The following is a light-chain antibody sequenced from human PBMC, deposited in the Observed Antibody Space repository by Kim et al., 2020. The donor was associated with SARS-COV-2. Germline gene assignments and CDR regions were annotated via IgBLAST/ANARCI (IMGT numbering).Light chain of an antibody. CDR2: VNSDGSH. CDR1: SGHSINA. Sequence: ASVKHTCTLSSGHSINAIAWHQQQPEKGPRYVMKVNSDGSHNKGDGNPDRFSGSSSGAERYLTISRRQSDDEADYYCQTWGSGIKVFGGGTQLTVL. J-gene: IGLJ2*01. CDR3: QTWGSGIKV. V-gene: IGLV4-69*01.